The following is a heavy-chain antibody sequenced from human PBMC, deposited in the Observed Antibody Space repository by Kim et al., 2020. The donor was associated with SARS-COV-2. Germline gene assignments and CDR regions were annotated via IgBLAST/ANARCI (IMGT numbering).Heavy chain of an antibody. V-gene: IGHV3-30*04. CDR1: GFTFSSYA. CDR2: ITYDGSNK. CDR3: ARDAVECEPHPPPGMDV. J-gene: IGHJ6*02. Sequence: GGSLRLSCAASGFTFSSYAMHWVRQAPGKGLEWVAVITYDGSNKYYADSVKGRFTISRDNSKNTLYLQMNSLRAEDTAVYYCARDAVECEPHPPPGMDVWGQGTTVTVSS. D-gene: IGHD3-3*01.